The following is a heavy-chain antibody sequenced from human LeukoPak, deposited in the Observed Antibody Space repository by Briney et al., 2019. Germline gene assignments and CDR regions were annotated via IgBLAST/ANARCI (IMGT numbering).Heavy chain of an antibody. CDR1: GFTFTTYS. D-gene: IGHD4-17*01. J-gene: IGHJ4*02. CDR2: ISSGSSAI. CDR3: ARGHTAVTLHFDF. V-gene: IGHV3-21*01. Sequence: GGSLRLSCEASGFTFTTYSMTWVRQAPGKGLEWVSIISSGSSAIFSADALKGRFTISRDDAKNLLYLDMNSLRTEDTAVYCCARGHTAVTLHFDFWGQGTLVTVSS.